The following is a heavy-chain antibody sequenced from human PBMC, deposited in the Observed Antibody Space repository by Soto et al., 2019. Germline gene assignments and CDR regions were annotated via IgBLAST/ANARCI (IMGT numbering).Heavy chain of an antibody. CDR2: ISGSGGST. Sequence: PGGSLRLSCAASGFTFSSYAMSWVRQAPGKGLEWVSAISGSGGSTYYADSVKGRFTISRDNSKNTLYLQMNSLRAEDTAVYYCARVSYYYDVSGYYADYWGQGALVTVS. V-gene: IGHV3-23*01. CDR1: GFTFSSYA. J-gene: IGHJ4*02. CDR3: ARVSYYYDVSGYYADY. D-gene: IGHD3-22*01.